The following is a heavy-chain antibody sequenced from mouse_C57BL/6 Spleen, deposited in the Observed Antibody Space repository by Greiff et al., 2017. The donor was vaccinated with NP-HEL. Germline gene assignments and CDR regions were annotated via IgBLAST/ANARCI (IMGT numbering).Heavy chain of an antibody. J-gene: IGHJ2*01. Sequence: EVQLQESGPGMVKPSQSLSLTCTVTGYSITSGYDWHWIRHFPGNKLEWMGYISYSGSTNYNPSLKSRISITHDTSKNHFFLKLNSVTTEDTATYYCARRGSNYAGFDDWGQGTTLTVSS. CDR2: ISYSGST. CDR3: ARRGSNYAGFDD. V-gene: IGHV3-1*01. D-gene: IGHD2-5*01. CDR1: GYSITSGYD.